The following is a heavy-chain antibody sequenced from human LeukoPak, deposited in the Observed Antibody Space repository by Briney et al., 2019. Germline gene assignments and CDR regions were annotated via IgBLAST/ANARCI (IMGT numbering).Heavy chain of an antibody. CDR1: GDTLTSYY. D-gene: IGHD1-1*01. V-gene: IGHV1-69*13. J-gene: IGHJ4*02. CDR3: AQDLAYIRFDN. CDR2: IIPTFGTA. Sequence: ASVKVSCKASGDTLTSYYMHWVRQAPGQGLEWMGGIIPTFGTAKYAQKFQGRVTITADESTSTAYMELSSLRSEDTAVYYCAQDLAYIRFDNWGQGTLVTVSS.